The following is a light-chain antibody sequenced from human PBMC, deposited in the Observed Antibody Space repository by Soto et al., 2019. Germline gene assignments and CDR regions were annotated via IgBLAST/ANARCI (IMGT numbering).Light chain of an antibody. CDR1: SEDIGAYDY. CDR3: SSYRSSDTLEV. Sequence: QSVLTQPASVSASPGQSIFISCTGTSEDIGAYDYVSWYQQHPGKAPKLILYAVNDRPSGVSSRFSGSKSGNTASLTISGVHPDDEADYYCSSYRSSDTLEVFGTRTKLTVL. CDR2: AVN. J-gene: IGLJ1*01. V-gene: IGLV2-14*01.